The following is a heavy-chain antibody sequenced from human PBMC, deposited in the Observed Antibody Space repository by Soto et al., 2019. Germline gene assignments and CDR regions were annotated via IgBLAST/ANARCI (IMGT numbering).Heavy chain of an antibody. CDR1: GGTFNNYV. V-gene: IGHV1-69*10. CDR3: AGRCDSTSCLAHFDY. Sequence: VASVKVSCKASGGTFNNYVINWVRQAPGQGLEWMGGIIPILGTANYAQKFQGRVTITADKSTSTAYMELNSLRSEDTAVYYCAGRCDSTSCLAHFDYWGQGTLVTVSS. J-gene: IGHJ4*02. D-gene: IGHD2-2*01. CDR2: IIPILGTA.